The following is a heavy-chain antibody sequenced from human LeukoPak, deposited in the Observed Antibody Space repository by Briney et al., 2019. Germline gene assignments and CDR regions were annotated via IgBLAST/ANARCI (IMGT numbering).Heavy chain of an antibody. V-gene: IGHV3-23*01. Sequence: GGSLRLSCAASGFTFAKYAMTWVRQAPGQGLESVSTITGSGDRTYYANSAKGRFTISRDSSRNTLYLQMNSLRADDTAIYYCAKEPGSDVSNWYGAYDIWGQGTVVTVSS. CDR2: ITGSGDRT. CDR1: GFTFAKYA. D-gene: IGHD6-13*01. J-gene: IGHJ3*02. CDR3: AKEPGSDVSNWYGAYDI.